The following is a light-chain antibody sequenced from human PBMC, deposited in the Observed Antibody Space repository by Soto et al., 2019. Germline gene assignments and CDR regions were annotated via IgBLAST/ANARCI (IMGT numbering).Light chain of an antibody. CDR1: SSDVGSYKF. V-gene: IGLV2-23*01. CDR2: EGS. CDR3: CSYAGSGTYV. Sequence: QSALTQPASEAGSPGQSSSVACAGSSSDVGSYKFVSWYQQHPGKAPKLLIYEGSKRPSGVSNRFSGSKSGNTASLTISGLQAEDEADYYCCSYAGSGTYVFETGTKVTVL. J-gene: IGLJ1*01.